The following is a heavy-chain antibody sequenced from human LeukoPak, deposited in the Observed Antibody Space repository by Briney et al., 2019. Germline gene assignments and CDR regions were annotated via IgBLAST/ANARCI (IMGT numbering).Heavy chain of an antibody. Sequence: SETLSLTCTVSGGSISSYYWSWIRRPPGKGLEWIGYIYYSGSTNYNPSLKSRVTISVDTSKNQFSLKLNSVTAADTAVYYCARLYYYGSGSYSGPFDYWGQGTLVTVSS. CDR1: GGSISSYY. CDR2: IYYSGST. V-gene: IGHV4-59*08. CDR3: ARLYYYGSGSYSGPFDY. D-gene: IGHD3-10*01. J-gene: IGHJ4*02.